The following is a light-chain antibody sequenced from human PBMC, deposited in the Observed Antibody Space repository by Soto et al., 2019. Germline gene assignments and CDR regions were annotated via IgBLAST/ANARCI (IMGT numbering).Light chain of an antibody. CDR2: DAS. J-gene: IGKJ1*01. V-gene: IGKV1-5*01. Sequence: DTQMPQSHSTLSASVGDRFPITFRASQSISSWLAWYQQKPGKAPKLLIYDASSLESGVTSRFSGSGSGTEFTLTINSLQTDDLANYYCQQYNSYSQTCGQGTTVDIK. CDR3: QQYNSYSQT. CDR1: QSISSW.